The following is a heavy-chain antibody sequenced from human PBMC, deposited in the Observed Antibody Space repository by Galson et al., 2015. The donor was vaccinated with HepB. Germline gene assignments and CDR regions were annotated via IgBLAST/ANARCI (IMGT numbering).Heavy chain of an antibody. Sequence: SLRLSCAASGFAFHTYNMNWVRLAPGKGLEWVSYIDSVSVNRYYSDSVQGRFTISRDNAKNSQYLQMNGLRAEDTATYFCARRGYSYGAQSNYFYFGLDVWGQGTTVTVSS. CDR2: IDSVSVNR. J-gene: IGHJ6*02. D-gene: IGHD5-18*01. V-gene: IGHV3-48*01. CDR1: GFAFHTYN. CDR3: ARRGYSYGAQSNYFYFGLDV.